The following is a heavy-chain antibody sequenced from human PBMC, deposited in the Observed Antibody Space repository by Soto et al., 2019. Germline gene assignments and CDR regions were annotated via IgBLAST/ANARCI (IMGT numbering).Heavy chain of an antibody. CDR3: ARETYHYDSSGYFGLDV. CDR1: GYSFTSYG. V-gene: IGHV1-18*01. Sequence: QVQLVQSGAEVKKPGASVKVSCKASGYSFTSYGISWVRQAPGQGLEWMGWISAYNGNTNYAQKFQARVTMTTDTSTKTAYMERRSLRSDDTAVYYCARETYHYDSSGYFGLDVWGQGTTVTVSS. D-gene: IGHD3-22*01. CDR2: ISAYNGNT. J-gene: IGHJ6*02.